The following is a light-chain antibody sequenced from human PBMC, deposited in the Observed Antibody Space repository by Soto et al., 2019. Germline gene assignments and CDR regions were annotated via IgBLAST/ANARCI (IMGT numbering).Light chain of an antibody. CDR3: QQYYSTPLS. J-gene: IGKJ4*01. V-gene: IGKV4-1*01. Sequence: DIVMTQSPDSLAVSLGARATINCKSSQSVLYSSNNKNYLAWYQQKPGQPPKLLIYWASTRESGVPDRFSVSGSWADFTLTISSLQAEDVAVYYCQQYYSTPLSFGGGTKVEIK. CDR1: QSVLYSSNNKNY. CDR2: WAS.